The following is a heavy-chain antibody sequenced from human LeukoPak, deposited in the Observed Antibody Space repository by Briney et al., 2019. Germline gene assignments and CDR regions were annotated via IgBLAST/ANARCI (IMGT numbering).Heavy chain of an antibody. V-gene: IGHV3-33*01. Sequence: GGSLRLSCAASGFTFSSYGMHWVRQAPGKGLEWVAVIWYDGSNKYYADSVKGRFTISGDNSKNTLYLQMNSLRAEDTAVYYCARVLSGWCDYYYMDVWGKGTTVTVSS. J-gene: IGHJ6*03. CDR3: ARVLSGWCDYYYMDV. CDR1: GFTFSSYG. D-gene: IGHD6-19*01. CDR2: IWYDGSNK.